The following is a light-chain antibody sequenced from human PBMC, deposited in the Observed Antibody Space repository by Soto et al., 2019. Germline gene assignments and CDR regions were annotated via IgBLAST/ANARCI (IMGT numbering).Light chain of an antibody. V-gene: IGKV3-11*01. Sequence: EIVLTQSPATLSLSPGERATLSCRASQSVNNYLAWYQQKPGQAPRLLIYDASNRATGIPARFSGSGSGTDLTLIISSLEPEDFAVYYCQHRSSWPLTFGGRTKVEIK. CDR2: DAS. CDR3: QHRSSWPLT. J-gene: IGKJ4*01. CDR1: QSVNNY.